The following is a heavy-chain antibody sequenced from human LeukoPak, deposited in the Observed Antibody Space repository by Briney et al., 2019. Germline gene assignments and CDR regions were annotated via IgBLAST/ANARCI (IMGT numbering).Heavy chain of an antibody. D-gene: IGHD6-19*01. CDR3: ARVDYTSGWYENHDAFDI. Sequence: ASVKVSCKVSGYTFTGYYIHWVRQAPGQGLEWMGWINPNSGGTNYAQKFQGRVTVTRDTSISTAYMEVRSLRSDDTAVYYCARVDYTSGWYENHDAFDIWGQGIMVTVSS. CDR2: INPNSGGT. J-gene: IGHJ3*02. V-gene: IGHV1-2*02. CDR1: GYTFTGYY.